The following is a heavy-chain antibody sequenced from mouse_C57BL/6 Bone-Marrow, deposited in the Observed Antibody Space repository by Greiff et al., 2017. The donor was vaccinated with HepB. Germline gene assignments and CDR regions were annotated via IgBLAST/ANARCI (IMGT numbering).Heavy chain of an antibody. CDR2: ISNLAYSI. V-gene: IGHV5-15*01. J-gene: IGHJ1*03. D-gene: IGHD2-4*01. Sequence: EVMLVESGGGLVQPGGSLKLSCAASGFTFSDYGMAWVRQAPRKGPEWVAFISNLAYSIYYADTVTGRFTISRENAKNTLYLEMSSLRSEDTAMYYCARRYDSWYFDVWGTGTTVTVSS. CDR3: ARRYDSWYFDV. CDR1: GFTFSDYG.